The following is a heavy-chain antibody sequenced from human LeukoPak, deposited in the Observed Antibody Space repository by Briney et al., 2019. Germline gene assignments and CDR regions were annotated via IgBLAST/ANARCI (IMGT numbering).Heavy chain of an antibody. CDR2: IYYSGST. CDR3: ATYNRDGYNFAFQH. CDR1: GGSISSGGNY. Sequence: SETLSLTCTVSGGSISSGGNYWSWIRQHPGQGLEWIGYIYYSGSTSYNPSLKSRVNILLDTSKNQFSLKLSSVTAAGTAVYYCATYNRDGYNFAFQHWGQGTLVTVSS. V-gene: IGHV4-31*03. D-gene: IGHD5-24*01. J-gene: IGHJ1*01.